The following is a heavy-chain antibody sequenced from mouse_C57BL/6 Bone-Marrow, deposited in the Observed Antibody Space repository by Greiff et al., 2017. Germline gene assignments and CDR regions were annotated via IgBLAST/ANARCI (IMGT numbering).Heavy chain of an antibody. D-gene: IGHD4-1*01. V-gene: IGHV14-4*01. CDR1: GFNIKDDY. CDR2: IDPENGDT. J-gene: IGHJ2*01. CDR3: TTKLGDY. Sequence: EVQLQQSGAELVRPGASVKLSCTASGFNIKDDYMHWVKQRPEQGLEWIGWIDPENGDTEYASKFQGKATITADTSSNTAYLQLSSLTSEDTAVYYCTTKLGDYWGQGTTLTVSS.